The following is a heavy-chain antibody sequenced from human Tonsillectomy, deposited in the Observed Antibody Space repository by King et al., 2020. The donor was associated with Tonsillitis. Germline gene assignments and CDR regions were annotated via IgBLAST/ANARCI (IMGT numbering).Heavy chain of an antibody. Sequence: QLVQSGTEVKKPGASVKVSCKASGYTFTTYDIAWVRQATGQGLEWVGWMNPDSVYTAYEQKFQGRVTMPGDTSISTSYMELNSLGSGDTAIYFCARVHQLLRGNDFWGQGTLVTVSS. CDR1: GYTFTTYD. J-gene: IGHJ4*02. CDR2: MNPDSVYT. CDR3: ARVHQLLRGNDF. V-gene: IGHV1-8*01. D-gene: IGHD2-2*01.